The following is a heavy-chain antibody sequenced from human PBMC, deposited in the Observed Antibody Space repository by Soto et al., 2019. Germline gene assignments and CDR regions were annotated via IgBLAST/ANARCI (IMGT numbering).Heavy chain of an antibody. V-gene: IGHV5-51*01. J-gene: IGHJ6*02. CDR1: GYNFATHW. CDR3: ATPGGFGMDV. Sequence: HGESLKISCQGSGYNFATHWIGWVRHKAGKGLEGMGIILPGDAETRYSPSFQGHITISADKSIRTAYLRWSSMKASDTGMYYCATPGGFGMDVWGQGTTVTVSS. CDR2: ILPGDAET. D-gene: IGHD5-12*01.